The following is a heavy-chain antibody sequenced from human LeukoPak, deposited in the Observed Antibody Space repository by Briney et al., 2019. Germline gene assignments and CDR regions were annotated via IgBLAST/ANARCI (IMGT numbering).Heavy chain of an antibody. CDR3: ARQSTGWHYDAFDI. Sequence: PGESLKISCKGSGYSFTSYWIGWVRQMPGKGLEWMGIIYPADSDTTYSPSFQGQVTISADKSISTAYLQWSSLKASDTAIYYRARQSTGWHYDAFDIWGQGTMVTVSS. J-gene: IGHJ3*02. D-gene: IGHD6-19*01. CDR1: GYSFTSYW. V-gene: IGHV5-51*01. CDR2: IYPADSDT.